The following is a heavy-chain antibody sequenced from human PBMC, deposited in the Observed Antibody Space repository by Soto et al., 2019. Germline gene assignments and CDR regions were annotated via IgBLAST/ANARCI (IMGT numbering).Heavy chain of an antibody. CDR3: ARGDSTDCSNGVCSFFYNHDMDV. CDR2: INPKSGGT. D-gene: IGHD2-8*01. CDR1: GYSFTVYH. J-gene: IGHJ6*02. V-gene: IGHV1-2*04. Sequence: ASVKVSCKASGYSFTVYHIHWVRQAPGQGLEWLGRINPKSGGTSTAQKFQGWVTMTTDTSISTASMELTRLTSDDTAIYYCARGDSTDCSNGVCSFFYNHDMDVWGQGTTVTVSS.